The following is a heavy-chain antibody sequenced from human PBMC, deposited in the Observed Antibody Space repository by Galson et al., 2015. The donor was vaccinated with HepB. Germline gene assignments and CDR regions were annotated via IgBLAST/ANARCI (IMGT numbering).Heavy chain of an antibody. CDR2: ISAYNGNT. CDR3: ARAPYYYDSSGYYSPGGLDY. CDR1: GYTFTSYG. D-gene: IGHD3-22*01. Sequence: SVKVSCKASGYTFTSYGISWVRQAPGQGLEWMGWISAYNGNTNYAQKLQGRVTMTTDTSTSTAYMELRSLRSDDTAVYYCARAPYYYDSSGYYSPGGLDYWGQGTLVTVSS. V-gene: IGHV1-18*04. J-gene: IGHJ4*02.